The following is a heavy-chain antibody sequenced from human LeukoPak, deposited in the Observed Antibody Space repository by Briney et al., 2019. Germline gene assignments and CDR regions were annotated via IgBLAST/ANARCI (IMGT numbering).Heavy chain of an antibody. CDR2: IYSDGSS. CDR3: ARDQYDTWSRRGNFDS. J-gene: IGHJ4*02. Sequence: GGSLRLSCVASAFSVSSNCMTWVRQAPGGGLEWVSVIYSDGSSYYSGSVKGRFTISRDSSKNSLYLQMNSLRAEDTAVFYCARDQYDTWSRRGNFDSWGQGTLVIVSS. D-gene: IGHD3-3*01. CDR1: AFSVSSNC. V-gene: IGHV3-53*01.